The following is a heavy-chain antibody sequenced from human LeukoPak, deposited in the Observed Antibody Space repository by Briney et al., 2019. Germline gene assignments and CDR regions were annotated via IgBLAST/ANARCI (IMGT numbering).Heavy chain of an antibody. D-gene: IGHD2-2*01. CDR3: ARPVVPAATDEPLDAFDI. CDR2: INPNSGGT. Sequence: ASVKVSCKASGYTFTGYYMHWVRQAPGQGLEWMGWINPNSGGTNYAQKFQGRVTMTRDTSISTAYMELSRLRSDDTAVYYCARPVVPAATDEPLDAFDIWGQGTMVTVSS. V-gene: IGHV1-2*02. J-gene: IGHJ3*02. CDR1: GYTFTGYY.